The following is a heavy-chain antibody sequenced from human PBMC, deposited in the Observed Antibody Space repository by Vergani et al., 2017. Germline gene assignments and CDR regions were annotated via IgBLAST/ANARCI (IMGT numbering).Heavy chain of an antibody. Sequence: QVQLQESGPRLAKPSETLSLTCTVSGNSVKRFYWSWTRQAPGKGLEWIGYIFSNGNINYNSSLKSRVTISVDTSKNRFSLRLPSLTAADTAMYYCARARIVCASNSSNTRCYEATFDYWGQGILVSVSS. CDR1: GNSVKRFY. CDR3: ARARIVCASNSSNTRCYEATFDY. CDR2: IFSNGNI. D-gene: IGHD2-2*01. J-gene: IGHJ4*02. V-gene: IGHV4-59*02.